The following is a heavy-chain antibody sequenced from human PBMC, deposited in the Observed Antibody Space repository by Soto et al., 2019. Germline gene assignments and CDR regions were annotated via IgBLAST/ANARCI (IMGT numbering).Heavy chain of an antibody. CDR1: GFTFSSYG. D-gene: IGHD6-19*01. CDR3: AKDRWEYSSGRYGMDV. Sequence: QVQLVESGGGVVQPGRSLRLSCAASGFTFSSYGMHWVRQAPGKGLEWVAVISYDGSNKYYADSVKGRFTISRDNSKNXLYLQMNSLRAEDTAVYYCAKDRWEYSSGRYGMDVWGQGTTVTVSS. V-gene: IGHV3-30*18. J-gene: IGHJ6*02. CDR2: ISYDGSNK.